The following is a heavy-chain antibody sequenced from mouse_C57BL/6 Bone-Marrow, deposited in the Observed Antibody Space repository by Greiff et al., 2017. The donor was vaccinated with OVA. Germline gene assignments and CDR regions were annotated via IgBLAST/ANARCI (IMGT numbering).Heavy chain of an antibody. Sequence: VKLQESGAELVRPGASVKLSCKASGYTFTDYYINWVKQRPGQGLEWIARIYPGSGNTYYNEKFKGKATLTAEKSSSTAYMQLSSLTSEDSAVYFCAREILHAMDYWGQGTSVTVSS. CDR3: AREILHAMDY. CDR1: GYTFTDYY. D-gene: IGHD1-1*01. CDR2: IYPGSGNT. J-gene: IGHJ4*01. V-gene: IGHV1-76*01.